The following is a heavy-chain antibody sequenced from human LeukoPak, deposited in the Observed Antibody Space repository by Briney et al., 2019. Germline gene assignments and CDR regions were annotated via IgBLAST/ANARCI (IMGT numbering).Heavy chain of an antibody. CDR3: ARGYCSSTSCYKGSDWFDP. Sequence: ASVKVSCKASGYTFTSYYMHWVRQAPGQGLEWMGIINPSGGSTSYAQKFQGRVTMTRDMSTSTVYMELSSLRSEDTAVYYCARGYCSSTSCYKGSDWFDPWGQGTLVTFAS. D-gene: IGHD2-2*02. CDR2: INPSGGST. CDR1: GYTFTSYY. V-gene: IGHV1-46*01. J-gene: IGHJ5*02.